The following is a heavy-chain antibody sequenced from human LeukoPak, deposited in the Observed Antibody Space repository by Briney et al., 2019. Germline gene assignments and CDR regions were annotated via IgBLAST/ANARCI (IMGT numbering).Heavy chain of an antibody. D-gene: IGHD2-2*01. CDR3: ARGADCSGISCSFYP. Sequence: TLSLTCTVSGDSLSNDDDWWRWIPQHRGKGLEWIGFIHNSGSTYYYPALERRLTMSVDTSTNQFALKLSSVTAADTAVYYCARGADCSGISCSFYPWGQGTLVTVSS. J-gene: IGHJ5*02. CDR1: GDSLSNDDDW. CDR2: IHNSGST. V-gene: IGHV4-31*03.